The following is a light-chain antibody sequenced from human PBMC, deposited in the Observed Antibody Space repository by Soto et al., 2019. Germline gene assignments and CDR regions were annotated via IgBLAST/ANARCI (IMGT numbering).Light chain of an antibody. V-gene: IGLV2-11*01. CDR2: DAS. CDR3: CSYAGSFTWV. Sequence: QSALTQPRSVSGSPGQSVTISCTGTTGDVGTYNFVSWYQHHPGKAPKLMIYDASKRPSGVPDRFSASKSGNTASLTISGRQAEDEADYYCCSYAGSFTWVFGGGTKVTVL. CDR1: TGDVGTYNF. J-gene: IGLJ3*02.